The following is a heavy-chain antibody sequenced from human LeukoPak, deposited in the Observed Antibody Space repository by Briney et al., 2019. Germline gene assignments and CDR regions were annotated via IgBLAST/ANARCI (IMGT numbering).Heavy chain of an antibody. CDR3: ARDHRGVVYETQFDY. CDR1: GGSISSSNW. J-gene: IGHJ4*02. CDR2: IYHSGST. D-gene: IGHD3-10*01. Sequence: PSGTLSLTCAVSGGSISSSNWWSWVRQPPGKGLEWIGEIYHSGSTNYNPSLKSRVTISVDKSKNQFSLKLSSVTAADTAVYYCARDHRGVVYETQFDYWGQGTLVTVSS. V-gene: IGHV4-4*02.